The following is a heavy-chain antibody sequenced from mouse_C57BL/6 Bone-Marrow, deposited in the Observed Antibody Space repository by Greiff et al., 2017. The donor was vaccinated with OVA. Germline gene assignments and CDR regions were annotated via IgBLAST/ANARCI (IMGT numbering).Heavy chain of an antibody. CDR2: INYDGSST. CDR1: GFTFSDYY. CDR3: AREGLLLRWWYFDV. J-gene: IGHJ1*03. D-gene: IGHD1-1*01. Sequence: EVMLVESEGGLVQPGSSMKLSCTASGFTFSDYYMAWVRQVPEKGLEWVANINYDGSSTYYLDSLKSRFIISRDNAKNILYLQMSSLKSEDTATYYCAREGLLLRWWYFDVWGTGTTVTVAS. V-gene: IGHV5-16*01.